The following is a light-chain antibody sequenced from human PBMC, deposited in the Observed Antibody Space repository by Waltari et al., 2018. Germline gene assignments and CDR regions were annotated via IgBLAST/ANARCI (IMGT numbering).Light chain of an antibody. CDR3: SAYTSSSTLAV. CDR2: EVS. Sequence: QSALTQPASVSGSPGQSITISCTGTSSDVGGYNYVFWYPQHPGKATKLMSYEVSNRPSGASTRCPGSKSGNTVPLPSSGLQAEDEADYYCSAYTSSSTLAVFGGGTKLTVL. CDR1: SSDVGGYNY. V-gene: IGLV2-14*01. J-gene: IGLJ2*01.